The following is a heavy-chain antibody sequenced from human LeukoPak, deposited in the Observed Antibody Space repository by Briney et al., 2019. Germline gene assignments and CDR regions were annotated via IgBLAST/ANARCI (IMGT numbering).Heavy chain of an antibody. V-gene: IGHV3-30*19. J-gene: IGHJ4*02. D-gene: IGHD1-26*01. CDR3: ARAVRGRRLNSGSYYPLDY. Sequence: GRSLRLSCAASGFTFSSYGMHWVRQAPGKGLEWVAVIWYDGSNKYYADSVKGRFTISRDNSKNTLYLQMNSLRAEDTAVYYCARAVRGRRLNSGSYYPLDYWGQGTLVTVSS. CDR1: GFTFSSYG. CDR2: IWYDGSNK.